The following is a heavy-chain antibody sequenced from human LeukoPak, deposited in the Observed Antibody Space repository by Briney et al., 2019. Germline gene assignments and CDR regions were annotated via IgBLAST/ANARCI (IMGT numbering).Heavy chain of an antibody. Sequence: ASVKVSCKASGYTFTSYGISWVRQAPGQGLEWMGWISAYNGNTNYAQKLQGRVTMTTDTSTSTAYMELRSLRSDDTAVYYCARDFHSLNYCSGGSCYELGHWGRGTLVTVSS. V-gene: IGHV1-18*01. J-gene: IGHJ4*02. CDR1: GYTFTSYG. CDR2: ISAYNGNT. D-gene: IGHD2-15*01. CDR3: ARDFHSLNYCSGGSCYELGH.